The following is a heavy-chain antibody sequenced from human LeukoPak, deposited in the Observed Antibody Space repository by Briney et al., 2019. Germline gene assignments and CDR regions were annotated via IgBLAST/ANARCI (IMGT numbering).Heavy chain of an antibody. CDR3: SRESGAFSPFGY. CDR1: GGSISSTNW. Sequence: SETLSLTCGASGGSISSTNWWSWVRQPPGQGLEWIGEISLSGVTNYNPSLKSRVTMSLDRSKNHLSLTLTSVTAADTAVYYCSRESGAFSPFGYWGQGTLVTVSS. J-gene: IGHJ4*02. V-gene: IGHV4-4*02. D-gene: IGHD1-26*01. CDR2: ISLSGVT.